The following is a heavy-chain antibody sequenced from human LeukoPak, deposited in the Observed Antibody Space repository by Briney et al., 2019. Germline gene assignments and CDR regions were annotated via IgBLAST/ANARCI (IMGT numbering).Heavy chain of an antibody. Sequence: PGGSLRLSCATSGFSFSNAWMNWVRQAPGKGLEWVGRIRSNSDGGTIDYAASVKGGFTISRDDSKNTLNLQMNSLKTEDTAVYYCTTGIRGDWGQGTLVTVSS. J-gene: IGHJ4*02. D-gene: IGHD3-10*01. CDR3: TTGIRGD. V-gene: IGHV3-15*07. CDR2: IRSNSDGGTI. CDR1: GFSFSNAW.